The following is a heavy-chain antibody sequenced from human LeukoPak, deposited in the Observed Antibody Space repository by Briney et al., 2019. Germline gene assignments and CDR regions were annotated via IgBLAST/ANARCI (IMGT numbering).Heavy chain of an antibody. V-gene: IGHV3-74*01. CDR1: GFAITSYW. CDR2: IKPDGSST. Sequence: GGSLRLSCAASGFAITSYWMYWVRQAPGKGLVWVSRIKPDGSSTAYADSVKGRFTISRDNAKDTLYLQMNSLRAEDTAVYYCARGIVGATTIDYRGKGTLVTVSS. D-gene: IGHD1-26*01. CDR3: ARGIVGATTIDY. J-gene: IGHJ4*02.